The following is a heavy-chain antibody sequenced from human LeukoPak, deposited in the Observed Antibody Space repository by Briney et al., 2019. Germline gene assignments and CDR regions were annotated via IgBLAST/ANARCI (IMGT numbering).Heavy chain of an antibody. D-gene: IGHD3-10*02. V-gene: IGHV3-21*01. CDR1: GFTFSSYS. CDR3: AELGITMIGGV. J-gene: IGHJ6*04. Sequence: PGGSLRLSCAASGFTFSSYSMNWVRQAPGKGLEWVSSISSSSSYIYYADSVKGRFTIASDNAKNSLYLQMNSLRAEDTAVYYFAELGITMIGGVWGKGTTVTISS. CDR2: ISSSSSYI.